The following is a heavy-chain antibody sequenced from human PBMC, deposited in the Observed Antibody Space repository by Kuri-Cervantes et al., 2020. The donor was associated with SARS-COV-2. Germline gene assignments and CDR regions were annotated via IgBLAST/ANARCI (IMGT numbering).Heavy chain of an antibody. V-gene: IGHV3-21*01. D-gene: IGHD4-11*01. J-gene: IGHJ5*01. Sequence: GESLKISCAASGFTFSSYSMNWVRQAPGKGLEWVSSISSSSSYIYYADSVKGRFTISRDNAKNSLYLQMNSLRAEDTAVYYCARSFTVTDPFDPWGQGTLVNVSS. CDR2: ISSSSSYI. CDR1: GFTFSSYS. CDR3: ARSFTVTDPFDP.